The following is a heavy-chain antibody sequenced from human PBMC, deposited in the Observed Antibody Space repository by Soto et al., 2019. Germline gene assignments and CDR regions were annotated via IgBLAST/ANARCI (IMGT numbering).Heavy chain of an antibody. CDR2: ISGSGERT. J-gene: IGHJ4*02. V-gene: IGHV3-23*01. CDR3: AKDRGVNYYDTSGYWPFDC. Sequence: GGSLRLSCAASGFIFSSYAMTWVRQAPGKRLEWVSAISGSGERTYYADSVKGRFTISRDNSKNTLYLQMNSLRAEDTTVYYCAKDRGVNYYDTSGYWPFDCWGQGTLVTVSS. D-gene: IGHD3-22*01. CDR1: GFIFSSYA.